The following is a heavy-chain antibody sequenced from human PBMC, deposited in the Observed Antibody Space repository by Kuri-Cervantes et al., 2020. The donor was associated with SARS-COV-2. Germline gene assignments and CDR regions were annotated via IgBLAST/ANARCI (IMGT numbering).Heavy chain of an antibody. D-gene: IGHD5-18*01. V-gene: IGHV3-30-3*01. CDR1: GFTFNSYA. CDR2: IPYDGSNK. J-gene: IGHJ4*02. CDR3: ATPRGYSYGPFDY. Sequence: GESLKISCAASGFTFNSYAMHWVRQAPGKGLEWVTVIPYDGSNKYYADSVKGRFTISRDNSKNTLYLQMNSLRAEDTAVYYCATPRGYSYGPFDYWGQGTLVTVSS.